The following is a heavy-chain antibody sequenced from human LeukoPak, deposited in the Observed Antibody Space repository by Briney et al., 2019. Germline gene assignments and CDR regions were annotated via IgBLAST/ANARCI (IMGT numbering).Heavy chain of an antibody. Sequence: ASVKVSCKASGYTFTGYYLHWVRQAPGQGLEWMGWISPNSGGTHYAQKFQGRVTMTRDTSISTAYMELSRLTSDDTAVFYCARDSSGSYLDYWDQGTLVTVSS. J-gene: IGHJ4*02. CDR3: ARDSSGSYLDY. D-gene: IGHD1-26*01. V-gene: IGHV1-2*02. CDR1: GYTFTGYY. CDR2: ISPNSGGT.